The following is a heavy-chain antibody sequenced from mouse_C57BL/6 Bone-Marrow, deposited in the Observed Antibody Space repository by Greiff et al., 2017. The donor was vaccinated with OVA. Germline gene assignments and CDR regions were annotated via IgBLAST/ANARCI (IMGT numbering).Heavy chain of an antibody. CDR3: ARDYGSSYAMDY. CDR2: IDPSDSYT. D-gene: IGHD1-1*01. J-gene: IGHJ4*01. Sequence: QVQLQQPGAELVKPGASVQLSCKASGYTFTSYWMQWVKQRPGQGLEWIGEIDPSDSYTNYNQKFKGKATLTVDTSSSTAYMQLSSLTSEDSAVYYCARDYGSSYAMDYWGQGTSVTVSS. CDR1: GYTFTSYW. V-gene: IGHV1-50*01.